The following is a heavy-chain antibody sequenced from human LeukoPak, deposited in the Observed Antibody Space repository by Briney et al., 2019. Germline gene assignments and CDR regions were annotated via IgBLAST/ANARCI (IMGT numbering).Heavy chain of an antibody. V-gene: IGHV4-34*01. Sequence: SETLSLTCAVYGGSFSGYYWSWIPQPRGKGLEWSGEITHSGSTNYNPSLKSRVTISVDTSKNQFSLKLSSVTAADTAVYYCARGKIWDIVVVPAATHRRNWFDPWGQGTLVTVSS. J-gene: IGHJ5*02. CDR3: ARGKIWDIVVVPAATHRRNWFDP. CDR2: ITHSGST. D-gene: IGHD2-2*01. CDR1: GGSFSGYY.